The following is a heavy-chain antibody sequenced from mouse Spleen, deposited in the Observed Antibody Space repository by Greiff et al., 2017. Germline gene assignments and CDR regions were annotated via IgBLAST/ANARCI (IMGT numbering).Heavy chain of an antibody. V-gene: IGHV1-64*01. Sequence: QVQLQQSGAELVKPGASVKLSCKASGYTFTSYWMHWVKQRPGQGLEWIGMIHPNSGSTNYNEKFKSKATLTVDKSSSTAYMQLSSLTSEDSAVYYCARSGYGSDFDYWGQGTTLTVSS. CDR2: IHPNSGST. J-gene: IGHJ2*01. D-gene: IGHD1-1*01. CDR3: ARSGYGSDFDY. CDR1: GYTFTSYW.